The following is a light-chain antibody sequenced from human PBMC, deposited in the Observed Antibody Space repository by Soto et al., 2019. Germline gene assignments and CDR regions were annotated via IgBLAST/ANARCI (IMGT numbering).Light chain of an antibody. J-gene: IGKJ5*01. Sequence: EIVLTQSPGTLSLSPGERATLSCRASQSVSTNYLAWYQQKPGQAPRLLIYGASNRATGIPDRFSGSGSGTDFTLTISRLEAEDFAVFYCQQYGGLPITFGQGTRLEIK. CDR2: GAS. V-gene: IGKV3-20*01. CDR1: QSVSTNY. CDR3: QQYGGLPIT.